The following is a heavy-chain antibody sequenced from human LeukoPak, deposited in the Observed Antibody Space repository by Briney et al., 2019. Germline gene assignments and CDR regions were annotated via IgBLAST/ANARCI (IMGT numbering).Heavy chain of an antibody. CDR1: GFTFSDYY. D-gene: IGHD3-10*01. V-gene: IGHV3-23*01. Sequence: TGGSLRLSCAASGFTFSDYYMNWIRQAPGKGLEWASLISGSGSNTFYADSVKGRFTISRDNSKNTLYLQMNSLRAEDTAAYYCARDYGHYYDSGSYPLTGYWGQGTLVTVSS. CDR2: ISGSGSNT. J-gene: IGHJ4*02. CDR3: ARDYGHYYDSGSYPLTGY.